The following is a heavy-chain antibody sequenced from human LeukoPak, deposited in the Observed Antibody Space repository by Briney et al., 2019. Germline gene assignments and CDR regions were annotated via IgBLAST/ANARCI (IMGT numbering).Heavy chain of an antibody. Sequence: GGSLRLSCAASGFNFIDYSMNWVRQAPGKGLEWVSGISTSGGTTSYAESVKGRFTVSRDNPRNTLYMEMNSLRDEDTAVYYCAVMHRYYDGSGYWVQWGQGTLVTVSS. CDR1: GFNFIDYS. D-gene: IGHD3-22*01. CDR2: ISTSGGTT. V-gene: IGHV3-23*01. J-gene: IGHJ4*02. CDR3: AVMHRYYDGSGYWVQ.